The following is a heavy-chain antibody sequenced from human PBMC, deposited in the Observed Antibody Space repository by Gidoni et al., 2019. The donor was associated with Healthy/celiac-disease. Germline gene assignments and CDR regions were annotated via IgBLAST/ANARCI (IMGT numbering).Heavy chain of an antibody. CDR1: GFTFSSYA. J-gene: IGHJ3*02. V-gene: IGHV3-23*01. Sequence: EVQLLESGGGLVQPGGSLILSCAASGFTFSSYAMSWVRQVPGKGLEWVSAISGSGGSTYYADSVKGRFTIARDNSKKTLYLQMNSLRAEDTAVYYCAKSPPGIAAAGIGDAFDIWGQGTMVTVSS. D-gene: IGHD6-13*01. CDR2: ISGSGGST. CDR3: AKSPPGIAAAGIGDAFDI.